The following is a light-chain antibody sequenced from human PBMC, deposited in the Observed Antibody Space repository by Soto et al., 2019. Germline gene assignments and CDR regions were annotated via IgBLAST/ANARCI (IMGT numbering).Light chain of an antibody. J-gene: IGKJ1*01. V-gene: IGKV3-20*01. CDR2: GAS. CDR1: QTINNNY. CDR3: QQYGGSSCT. Sequence: ILLTQSPGTLSLSPGERATLSCRASQTINNNYLAWYQQKPGQAPRLLIYGASSRATGIPDNFSGSGSGPDFTLTISRLEPEDFAVYYCQQYGGSSCTFGQGTKVEIK.